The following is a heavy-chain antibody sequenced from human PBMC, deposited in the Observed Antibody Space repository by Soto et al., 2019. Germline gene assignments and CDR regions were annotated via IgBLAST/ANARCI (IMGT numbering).Heavy chain of an antibody. CDR2: FDPEDGET. D-gene: IGHD2-21*02. V-gene: IGHV1-24*01. J-gene: IGHJ4*02. CDR1: GYTLTELS. CDR3: AHFAYCGGDCYSPPYYFDY. Sequence: ASVKVSCKVSGYTLTELSMHWVRQAPGKGLEWMGGFDPEDGETIYAQKFQGRVTMTEDTSTDTAYMELSSLRSEDTAVYYCAHFAYCGGDCYSPPYYFDYWGQGTLVTVSS.